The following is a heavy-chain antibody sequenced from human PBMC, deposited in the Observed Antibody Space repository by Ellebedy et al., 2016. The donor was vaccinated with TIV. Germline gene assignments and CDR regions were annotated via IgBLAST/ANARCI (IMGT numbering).Heavy chain of an antibody. Sequence: SETLSLTXTVSGYSISSGYYWGWIRQPPGKGLEWIGSIHHSGSTYYYPSLKSRVTISVDTSKNQFSLKLSSVTAADTALYYCASPTLAVAGTENWFDPWGQGTLVTVSS. V-gene: IGHV4-38-2*02. CDR3: ASPTLAVAGTENWFDP. D-gene: IGHD6-19*01. J-gene: IGHJ5*02. CDR1: GYSISSGYY. CDR2: IHHSGST.